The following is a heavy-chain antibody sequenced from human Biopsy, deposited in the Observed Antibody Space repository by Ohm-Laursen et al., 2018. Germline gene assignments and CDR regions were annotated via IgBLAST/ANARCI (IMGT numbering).Heavy chain of an antibody. CDR3: ARVICTSTTCYGLLDN. CDR2: FSSYNDKA. J-gene: IGHJ4*02. Sequence: SVKASCNASGYTFTSYDISWGRQAPGQGLEGMGWFSSYNDKASYPTKLQDRVTMTADTSTNTVHMELRSLRSADTAVYYFARVICTSTTCYGLLDNWGQGAVVTVSS. V-gene: IGHV1-18*01. CDR1: GYTFTSYD. D-gene: IGHD2/OR15-2a*01.